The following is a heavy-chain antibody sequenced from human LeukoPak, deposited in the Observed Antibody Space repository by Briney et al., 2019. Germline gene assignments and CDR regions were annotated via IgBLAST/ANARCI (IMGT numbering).Heavy chain of an antibody. CDR2: IKRDGSEK. D-gene: IGHD2-15*01. J-gene: IGHJ3*02. CDR3: TTTKDIVVVVAALDAFDI. CDR1: GFTFSSYW. Sequence: PGGSLRLSCAASGFTFSSYWMSWVRQAPGKGLEWVANIKRDGSEKYYVDSVKGRFTISRDNAKNSLYLQMNSLRAEDTAVYYCTTTKDIVVVVAALDAFDIWGQGTMVTVSS. V-gene: IGHV3-7*01.